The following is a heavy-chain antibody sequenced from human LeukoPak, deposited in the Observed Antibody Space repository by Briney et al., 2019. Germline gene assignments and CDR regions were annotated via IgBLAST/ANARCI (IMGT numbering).Heavy chain of an antibody. D-gene: IGHD6-13*01. CDR3: AKIIAADAYYMDV. V-gene: IGHV3-23*01. Sequence: PGGSLRLSCAASGFTFSTYVMSWVRQAPGKGLEWVSAIRAGGSSTYYADSVKGRFTISRDNSKNTLYLQMNSLRAEDTARYYCAKIIAADAYYMDVWGEGTTVTVSS. CDR1: GFTFSTYV. CDR2: IRAGGSST. J-gene: IGHJ6*03.